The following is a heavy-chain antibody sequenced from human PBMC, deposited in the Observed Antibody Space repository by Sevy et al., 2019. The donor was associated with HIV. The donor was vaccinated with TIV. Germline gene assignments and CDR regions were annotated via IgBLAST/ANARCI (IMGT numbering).Heavy chain of an antibody. Sequence: GGSLRLSCDASGFTFDMYWMQCVRQAPGKGLEWVANIRQDGNEIYYAASVRGRFTISRDNAKGSLYLQMNNLRVEDTASNYRARRYFDLWGQGTPVTVSS. CDR2: IRQDGNEI. CDR1: GFTFDMYW. CDR3: ARRYFDL. V-gene: IGHV3-7*03. J-gene: IGHJ4*02.